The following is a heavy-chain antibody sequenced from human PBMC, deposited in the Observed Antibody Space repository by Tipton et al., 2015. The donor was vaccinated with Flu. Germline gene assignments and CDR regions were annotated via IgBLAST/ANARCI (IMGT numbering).Heavy chain of an antibody. CDR3: ARRDYSNYVSDPKNWFDP. Sequence: LRLSCAASGFTFSSYEMNWVRQAPGKGLEWLGNIFHTGSTYDNPSLKSRVTISVDTSKNQFSLRVFSVTAADTAVYYCARRDYSNYVSDPKNWFDPWGQGILVTVSS. J-gene: IGHJ5*02. CDR1: GFTFSSYE. CDR2: IFHTGST. V-gene: IGHV4-38-2*01. D-gene: IGHD4-11*01.